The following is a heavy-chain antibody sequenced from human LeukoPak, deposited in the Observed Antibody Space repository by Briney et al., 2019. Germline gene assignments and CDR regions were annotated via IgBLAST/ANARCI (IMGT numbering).Heavy chain of an antibody. D-gene: IGHD5-12*01. J-gene: IGHJ3*02. Sequence: PGGSLRLSCAASGFTFSSYAMSWVRQAPGKGLEWVSAISGSGGSTYYADSVKGRFTISRDNSKNTLYLQMNSLRAEDTAVYYCARWLSGPNAFDIWGQGTMVTVSS. V-gene: IGHV3-23*01. CDR3: ARWLSGPNAFDI. CDR2: ISGSGGST. CDR1: GFTFSSYA.